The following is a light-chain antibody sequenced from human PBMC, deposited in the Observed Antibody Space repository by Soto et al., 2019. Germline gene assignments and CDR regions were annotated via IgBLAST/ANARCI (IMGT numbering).Light chain of an antibody. CDR1: QSVSSNK. J-gene: IGKJ4*01. Sequence: EIVLTQSPGTLSLSPGERATLSCRASQSVSSNKLAWYQQKPGQAPRLLIYGASSRATGIPDRFSGSGSGTDLTLAISRLEPEDFAVYYCQQYGTSPPGLTFGGGTKVEIK. V-gene: IGKV3-20*01. CDR3: QQYGTSPPGLT. CDR2: GAS.